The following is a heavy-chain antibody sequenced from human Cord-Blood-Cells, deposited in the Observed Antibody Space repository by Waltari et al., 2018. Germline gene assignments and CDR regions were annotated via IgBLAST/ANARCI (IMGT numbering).Heavy chain of an antibody. V-gene: IGHV4-34*01. CDR1: GGSFSGYY. CDR2: INHSGST. D-gene: IGHD6-6*01. Sequence: QVQLQQWGAGPLKPSETLSLTCAVYGGSFSGYYWSWIRQPPGKGLEWIGEINHSGSTNYNPSLKSRVTISVDTSKNQFSLKLSSVTAADTAVYYCARGRKAARYDAFDIWGQGTMVTVSS. CDR3: ARGRKAARYDAFDI. J-gene: IGHJ3*02.